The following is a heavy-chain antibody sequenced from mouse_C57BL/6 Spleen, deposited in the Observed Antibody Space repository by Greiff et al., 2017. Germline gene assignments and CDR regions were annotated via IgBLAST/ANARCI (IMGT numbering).Heavy chain of an antibody. Sequence: EVQLQQSGPVLVKPGASLKMSCKASGYTFTDYYMNWVKQSHGKSLEWIGVINPYNGGTSYNQKFKGKATLTVDKSSSTAYMELNSLTSEDSAVYYCAREGGRGYAMDYWGQGTSVTVSS. CDR3: AREGGRGYAMDY. D-gene: IGHD3-3*01. V-gene: IGHV1-19*01. J-gene: IGHJ4*01. CDR1: GYTFTDYY. CDR2: INPYNGGT.